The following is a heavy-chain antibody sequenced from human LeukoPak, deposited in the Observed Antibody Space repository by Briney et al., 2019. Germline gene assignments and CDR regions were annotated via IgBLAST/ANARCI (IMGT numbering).Heavy chain of an antibody. CDR2: INHSGST. V-gene: IGHV4-34*01. J-gene: IGHJ5*02. CDR3: ARGPYCSSTSCLTYWFDP. D-gene: IGHD2-2*01. Sequence: ASETLSLTCAVYGGPFSGYYWSWIRQPPGKGLEWIGEINHSGSTNYNPSLKSRVTISVDTSKNQFSLKLSSVTAADTAVYYCARGPYCSSTSCLTYWFDPWGQGTLVTVSS. CDR1: GGPFSGYY.